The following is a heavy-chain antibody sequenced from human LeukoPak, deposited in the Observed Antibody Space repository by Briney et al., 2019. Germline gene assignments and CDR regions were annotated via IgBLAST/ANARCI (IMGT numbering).Heavy chain of an antibody. CDR1: GFTFSTYG. CDR3: AEEFNRGLPDY. V-gene: IGHV3-30*18. D-gene: IGHD2-21*01. CDR2: ISYDGSNE. Sequence: GGSLRLSCAASGFTFSTYGMHWVRQAPGKGLEWVAVISYDGSNEYYADSVKGRFTISRDNSKNTLYLQMSSLRAEDTAVYYCAEEFNRGLPDYWGQGTLVTVPS. J-gene: IGHJ4*02.